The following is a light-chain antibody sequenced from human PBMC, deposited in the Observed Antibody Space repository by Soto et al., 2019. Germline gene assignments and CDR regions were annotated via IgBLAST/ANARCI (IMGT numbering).Light chain of an antibody. CDR3: KQYREWPPVT. Sequence: EIVMTQSPATLSVSPGETATLSCRASQYVSNNVAWYQQKPGQAPRLLIFDASTRATGVPARFSGSGSGTEFTLSISSLQSEDFAIYYCKQYREWPPVTFGEGTRLEIK. CDR2: DAS. V-gene: IGKV3-15*01. CDR1: QYVSNN. J-gene: IGKJ5*01.